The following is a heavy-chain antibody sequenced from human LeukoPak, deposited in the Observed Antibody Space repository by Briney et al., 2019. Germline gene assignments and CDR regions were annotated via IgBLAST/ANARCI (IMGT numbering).Heavy chain of an antibody. CDR2: ISGSGGST. CDR3: ARTPNYYYGSGNYYND. CDR1: GFTFSSYA. V-gene: IGHV3-23*01. J-gene: IGHJ4*02. Sequence: PGGSLRLSCAASGFTFSSYAMSWVRQAPGKGLEWVSAISGSGGSTYYADSVKGRFTISRDNSKNTLYLQMNSLRAEDTAVYYCARTPNYYYGSGNYYNDWGQGTLVTVSS. D-gene: IGHD3-10*01.